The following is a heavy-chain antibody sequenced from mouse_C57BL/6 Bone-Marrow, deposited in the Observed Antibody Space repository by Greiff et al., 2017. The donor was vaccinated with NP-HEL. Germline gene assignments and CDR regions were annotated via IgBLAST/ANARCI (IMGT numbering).Heavy chain of an antibody. CDR3: ARLGLLPYFDY. CDR1: GYAFSSSW. CDR2: IYPGDGDT. J-gene: IGHJ2*01. Sequence: QVQLQQSGPELVKPGASVKISCKASGYAFSSSWMNWVKQRPGKGLEWIGRIYPGDGDTNYNGKFKGKATLTADKSSSTAYMQLSSLTSEDSAVYCCARLGLLPYFDYWGQGTTLTVSS. V-gene: IGHV1-82*01. D-gene: IGHD2-3*01.